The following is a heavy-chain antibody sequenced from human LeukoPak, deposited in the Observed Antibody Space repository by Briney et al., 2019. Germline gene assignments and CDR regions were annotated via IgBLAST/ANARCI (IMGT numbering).Heavy chain of an antibody. Sequence: GGSLRLSCAASGVTFSSYAMSLVRQAPGKGLEWVSAISGSGGSTYYADSVKGRFTISRDNAKNSLYLQMNSLRAEDTAVYYCARDQRRGHFDYWGQGTLVTVSS. J-gene: IGHJ4*02. D-gene: IGHD3-10*01. CDR1: GVTFSSYA. CDR3: ARDQRRGHFDY. CDR2: ISGSGGST. V-gene: IGHV3-23*01.